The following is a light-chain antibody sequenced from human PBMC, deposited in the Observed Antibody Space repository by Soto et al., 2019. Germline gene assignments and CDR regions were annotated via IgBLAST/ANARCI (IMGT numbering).Light chain of an antibody. CDR3: SSYAGSNNPCV. CDR1: SSDVGGYNY. CDR2: EVS. Sequence: QSALTQPPSASGSPGQSVTISCTGSSSDVGGYNYVSWYQHHPGKAPKLMIYEVSKRPSGVPDRFSGSKSGNTASLTVSGLQAEDEADYYWSSYAGSNNPCVFGTGTKLTVL. V-gene: IGLV2-8*01. J-gene: IGLJ1*01.